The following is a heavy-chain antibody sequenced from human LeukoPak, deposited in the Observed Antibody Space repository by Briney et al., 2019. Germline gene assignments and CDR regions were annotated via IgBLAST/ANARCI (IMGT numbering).Heavy chain of an antibody. J-gene: IGHJ4*02. Sequence: GSSLRLSCAASGFTFSSYGMHRVRQATGKALEWGGVISYDGSNKYHADSVKGRFTISRDNSKNTLYLQMNSLRAEDTAVYYCAKNLRYSDDPIDYWGQGTLVTVSS. CDR2: ISYDGSNK. CDR1: GFTFSSYG. D-gene: IGHD3-22*01. V-gene: IGHV3-30*18. CDR3: AKNLRYSDDPIDY.